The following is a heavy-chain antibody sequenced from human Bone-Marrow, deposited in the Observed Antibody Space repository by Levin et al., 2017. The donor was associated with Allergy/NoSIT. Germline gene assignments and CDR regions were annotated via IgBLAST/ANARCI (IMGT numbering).Heavy chain of an antibody. D-gene: IGHD2-21*01. Sequence: GESLKISCAASGFTVGNNYVAWVRQAPGKGLDWISVIYSGGGTYYADSAKGSFTISRAKSKNTVYFQMNSLRVEDTAVYYCSSATGYSDYWGQGALVTVSS. V-gene: IGHV3-66*01. CDR1: GFTVGNNY. CDR3: SSATGYSDY. CDR2: IYSGGGT. J-gene: IGHJ4*01.